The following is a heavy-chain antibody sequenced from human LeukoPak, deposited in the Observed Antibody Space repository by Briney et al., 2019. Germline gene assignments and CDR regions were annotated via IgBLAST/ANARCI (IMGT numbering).Heavy chain of an antibody. CDR1: GFTVSSNY. V-gene: IGHV3-66*01. CDR2: IYSGGST. J-gene: IGHJ4*02. D-gene: IGHD6-13*01. Sequence: GGSLRLSCAASGFTVSSNYMSWVRQAPGKGLEWVSVIYSGGSTYYADSVKGRFTISRDNSKNTLYLQMNSLRAEDTAVYYCARDRLAAGGIDYWGQGTLVTVSS. CDR3: ARDRLAAGGIDY.